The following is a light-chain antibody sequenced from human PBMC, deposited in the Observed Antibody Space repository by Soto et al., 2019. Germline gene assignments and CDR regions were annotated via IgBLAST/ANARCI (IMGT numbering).Light chain of an antibody. J-gene: IGKJ2*01. Sequence: IVMTQSPATLSVSPGDRATLSCRASQNVYSNLAWYQQKPGQAPRLLIYSASTRATDIPARFSGSGSGTEFTLTISSLQSEDFAVYYCQQYNNWPPYTFGQGTKFEIK. CDR1: QNVYSN. CDR2: SAS. CDR3: QQYNNWPPYT. V-gene: IGKV3-15*01.